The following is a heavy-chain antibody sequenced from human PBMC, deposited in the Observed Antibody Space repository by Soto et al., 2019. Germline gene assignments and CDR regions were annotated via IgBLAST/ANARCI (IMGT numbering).Heavy chain of an antibody. Sequence: GGSLRLSCAASGFTFSSYAMSWVRQAPGKGLEWVSGIGGSGSSTFYADSVKGRFTISRDNSKNTLYLQMNSLRAEDTAVYHCARDLRNYYDSSGYYGYWGQGTLVTVSS. D-gene: IGHD3-22*01. CDR1: GFTFSSYA. CDR2: IGGSGSST. V-gene: IGHV3-23*01. J-gene: IGHJ4*02. CDR3: ARDLRNYYDSSGYYGY.